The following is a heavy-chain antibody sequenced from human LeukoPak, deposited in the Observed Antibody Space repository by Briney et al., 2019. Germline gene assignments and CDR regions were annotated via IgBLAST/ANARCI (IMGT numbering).Heavy chain of an antibody. CDR1: GFAFSTSA. Sequence: GGSLRLSCAASGFAFSTSAMHWVRQAPGKGLEWVSTISGSGGSAHYADSVKGRYTISRDNSKNTLYLQMSSLRGEDTAVHYCAKDREVIMFYFDHWGQGTLVTVSS. D-gene: IGHD3-3*01. J-gene: IGHJ4*02. CDR2: ISGSGGSA. V-gene: IGHV3-23*01. CDR3: AKDREVIMFYFDH.